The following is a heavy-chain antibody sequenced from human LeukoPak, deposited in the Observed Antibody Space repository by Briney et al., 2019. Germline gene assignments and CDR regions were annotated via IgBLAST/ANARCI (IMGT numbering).Heavy chain of an antibody. Sequence: PGGSLRLSCAASGFTVSSNYMSWVRQAPGKGLEWVSVIYSGGSTYYADSVKGRFTISRDNSKNTLYLQMNSLRAEDTAVYYCAKGRYSSGEYYFDYWGQGTLVTVSS. V-gene: IGHV3-53*01. CDR2: IYSGGST. CDR1: GFTVSSNY. J-gene: IGHJ4*02. CDR3: AKGRYSSGEYYFDY. D-gene: IGHD6-19*01.